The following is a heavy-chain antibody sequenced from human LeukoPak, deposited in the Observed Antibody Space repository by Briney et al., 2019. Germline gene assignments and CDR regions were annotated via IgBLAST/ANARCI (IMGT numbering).Heavy chain of an antibody. D-gene: IGHD4-11*01. CDR2: INGGGVNT. V-gene: IGHV3-23*01. J-gene: IGHJ4*02. CDR1: GFTFSNYA. Sequence: GGSLRLSCAASGFTFSNYAMSWVRQAPGKGLEWVSTINGGGVNTHYADSVGGRFTISRDNSKNTLFLQMNSLRDEDTAVYYCAKDLYSNYGSADYWGQGNLVTVSS. CDR3: AKDLYSNYGSADY.